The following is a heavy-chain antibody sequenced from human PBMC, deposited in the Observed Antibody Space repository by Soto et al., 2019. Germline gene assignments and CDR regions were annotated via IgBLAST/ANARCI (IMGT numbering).Heavy chain of an antibody. J-gene: IGHJ4*02. CDR3: ARQSSTTVVTTAHFDY. D-gene: IGHD4-17*01. V-gene: IGHV4-59*08. CDR2: IFYSGNT. CDR1: GGSMSYYY. Sequence: SETLSLTCTVSGGSMSYYYWSWIRQPPGKGLEWIGHIFYSGNTNYSPSLKSRVTISVDLSKNHFSLKFNSVTAADTAVYYCARQSSTTVVTTAHFDYWGQGALVTVSS.